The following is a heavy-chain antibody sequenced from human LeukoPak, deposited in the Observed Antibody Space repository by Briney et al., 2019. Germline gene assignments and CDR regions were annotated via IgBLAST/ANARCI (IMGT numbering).Heavy chain of an antibody. CDR2: INPNTGGT. J-gene: IGHJ4*02. CDR1: GYTFTDYY. Sequence: ASVTVSCKASGYTFTDYYIHWVRQAPGQGFEWMGRINPNTGGTNSAQKLQGRVTMTTDTSTSTAYMELRSLRSDDTAVYYCAREYYDFWSGYPIHAITAAEYYFDYWGQGTLVTVSS. CDR3: AREYYDFWSGYPIHAITAAEYYFDY. V-gene: IGHV1-2*06. D-gene: IGHD3-3*01.